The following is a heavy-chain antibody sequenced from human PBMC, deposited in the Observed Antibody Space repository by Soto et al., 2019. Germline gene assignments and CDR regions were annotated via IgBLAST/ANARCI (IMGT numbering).Heavy chain of an antibody. CDR1: GGSFSGYY. J-gene: IGHJ6*02. D-gene: IGHD3-22*01. CDR3: ARSGPKTRITMIVVVEYGMDV. CDR2: INHSGST. Sequence: SETLSLTCAVYGGSFSGYYWSWIRQPPGKGLEWIGEINHSGSTNYNPSLKSRVTISVDTSKNQFSLKLSSVTAADTAVYYCARSGPKTRITMIVVVEYGMDVWGQGTTVT. V-gene: IGHV4-34*01.